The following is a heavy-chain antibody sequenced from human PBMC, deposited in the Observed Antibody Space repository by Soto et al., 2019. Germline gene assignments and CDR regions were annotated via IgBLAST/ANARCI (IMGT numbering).Heavy chain of an antibody. CDR1: GFTFSSYA. CDR2: ISGSGGRT. J-gene: IGHJ3*02. D-gene: IGHD5-12*01. Sequence: EVQLLESGGGLVQPGGSLRLSCAASGFTFSSYAMSWVRQAPGKGLEWVSAISGSGGRTYYADSVKGRFTISRDNSKNTLYVQMNSQRAEDTAVYYCGRWLQRDDTFDIWGQGTMVTVSS. CDR3: GRWLQRDDTFDI. V-gene: IGHV3-23*01.